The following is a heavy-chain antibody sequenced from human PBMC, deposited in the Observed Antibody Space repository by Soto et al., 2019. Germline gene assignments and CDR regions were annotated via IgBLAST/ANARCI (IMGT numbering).Heavy chain of an antibody. CDR3: VRGPYNYNSRYFDY. J-gene: IGHJ4*02. D-gene: IGHD1-1*01. V-gene: IGHV4-34*01. Sequence: KAAETLSLTCTVSGGSFSGYFWTWSRQPPGKGLEWLAEINHSGITNYNPSVESRVSMSVDTSKNQFSLRLYSVTAADTAVYYCVRGPYNYNSRYFDYWGQGTLVTVSS. CDR2: INHSGIT. CDR1: GGSFSGYF.